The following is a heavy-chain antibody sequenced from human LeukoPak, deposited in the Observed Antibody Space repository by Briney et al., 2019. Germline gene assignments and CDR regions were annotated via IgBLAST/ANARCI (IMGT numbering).Heavy chain of an antibody. J-gene: IGHJ6*04. CDR2: IDPSAGST. CDR1: GYTFTNYY. CDR3: AKAHYASSNIKVPFDV. D-gene: IGHD3-22*01. Sequence: ASVKVSCKASGYTFTNYYMHWVRQAPGQGLEWMGVIDPSAGSTTYAQKFQGRVTMTRDTATSTVYMELSSLRSDDTAVYYCAKAHYASSNIKVPFDVWGKGTTVTVSS. V-gene: IGHV1-46*01.